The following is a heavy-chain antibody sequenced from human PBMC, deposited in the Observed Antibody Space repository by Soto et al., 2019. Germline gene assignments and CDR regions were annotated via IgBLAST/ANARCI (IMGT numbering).Heavy chain of an antibody. Sequence: PSETLSLTCTVYGGSISGYYWSWIRQPPGKGLEWIGYIYYSGSTNYNPSLKSRVTISVDTSKNQFSLKLSSVTAADTAVYYCARYYRHAFDIWGQGTMVTVSS. J-gene: IGHJ3*02. CDR3: ARYYRHAFDI. D-gene: IGHD3-10*01. CDR2: IYYSGST. CDR1: GGSISGYY. V-gene: IGHV4-59*01.